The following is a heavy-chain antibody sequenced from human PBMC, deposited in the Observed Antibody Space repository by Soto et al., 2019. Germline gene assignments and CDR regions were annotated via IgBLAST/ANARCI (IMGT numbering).Heavy chain of an antibody. CDR2: IYDSGSS. V-gene: IGHV4-30-4*01. J-gene: IGHJ4*02. CDR1: GASISSGDYF. Sequence: SETLSLTCTVSGASISSGDYFWSWIRQSPGKGLQWIGYIYDSGSSYYNPSLKSRVTMSVDTSKNQFSLKLTSVTAADSAFYYCARIHWAQSSLDYWGRGILVTVSS. CDR3: ARIHWAQSSLDY. D-gene: IGHD6-19*01.